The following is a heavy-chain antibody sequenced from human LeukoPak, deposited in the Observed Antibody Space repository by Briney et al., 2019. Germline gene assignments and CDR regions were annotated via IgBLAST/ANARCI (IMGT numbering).Heavy chain of an antibody. J-gene: IGHJ3*02. CDR3: AKDTGRPTDAITMEDNAFDI. CDR2: ISSSSSTI. V-gene: IGHV3-48*04. CDR1: GFTFSSYS. Sequence: GGSLRLSCAASGFTFSSYSMNWVRQAPGKGLEWVSYISSSSSTIYYADSVKGRFTISRDNAKNSLYLQMDSLRAEDTALYYCAKDTGRPTDAITMEDNAFDIWGQGTMVTVSS. D-gene: IGHD3-3*01.